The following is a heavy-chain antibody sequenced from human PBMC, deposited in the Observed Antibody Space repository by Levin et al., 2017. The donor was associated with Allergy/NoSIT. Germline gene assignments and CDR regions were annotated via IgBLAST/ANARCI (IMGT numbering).Heavy chain of an antibody. CDR2: INPNSGGT. CDR3: ARELVAISSGNYFYGLDV. J-gene: IGHJ6*02. V-gene: IGHV1-2*02. D-gene: IGHD2-15*01. Sequence: ASVKVSCKASGYTFTGYYMHWVRQAPGQGPEWMGWINPNSGGTNYAQKFQGRVTMTRDTSISTAYMELSRLRSDDTAVYYCARELVAISSGNYFYGLDVWGQGTTVTISS. CDR1: GYTFTGYY.